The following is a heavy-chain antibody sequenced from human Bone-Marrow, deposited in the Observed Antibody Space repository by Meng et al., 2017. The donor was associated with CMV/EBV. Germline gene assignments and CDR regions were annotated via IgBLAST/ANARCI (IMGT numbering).Heavy chain of an antibody. CDR1: AYTFKNYA. CDR3: AKVVGGNNCYSANDY. Sequence: SAYTFKNYARTWVRRAPGKGLEWVAAITASDDSTYYAGSVKGRFTISRDNSKNTLYLQLNSLRAEDTAVYYCAKVVGGNNCYSANDYWGQGTLVTVSS. CDR2: ITASDDST. V-gene: IGHV3-23*01. J-gene: IGHJ4*02. D-gene: IGHD2-15*01.